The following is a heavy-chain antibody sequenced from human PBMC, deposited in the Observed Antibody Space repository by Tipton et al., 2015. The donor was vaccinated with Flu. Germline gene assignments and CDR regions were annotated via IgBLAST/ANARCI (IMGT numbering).Heavy chain of an antibody. D-gene: IGHD3-22*01. Sequence: TLSLTCDVSTGSVSGYYWGWIRQSPKRGLEWIGYIHYTGSTNYNPSLKSRVSMSVDTSKNQFSLKMTSLTAADTAVYYCARHFYDSSGYYCLDYWGQGLLVTVSS. CDR3: ARHFYDSSGYYCLDY. V-gene: IGHV4-59*08. CDR1: TGSVSGYY. J-gene: IGHJ4*02. CDR2: IHYTGST.